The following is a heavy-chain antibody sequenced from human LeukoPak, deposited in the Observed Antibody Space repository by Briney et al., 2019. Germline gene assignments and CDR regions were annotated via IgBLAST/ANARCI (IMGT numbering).Heavy chain of an antibody. CDR3: ARGYSDGTGYYYPSFDY. V-gene: IGHV4-4*07. CDR1: GGSMSVYY. D-gene: IGHD3-22*01. CDR2: MHSSGGT. Sequence: SETLSLTCTVSGGSMSVYYWNWVRQSAGKGLEWIGRMHSSGGTNYNPSLKSRVTMSIDTSEKQFSLKLRSVTAADTALYFCARGYSDGTGYYYPSFDYWGQGVLVTVSS. J-gene: IGHJ4*02.